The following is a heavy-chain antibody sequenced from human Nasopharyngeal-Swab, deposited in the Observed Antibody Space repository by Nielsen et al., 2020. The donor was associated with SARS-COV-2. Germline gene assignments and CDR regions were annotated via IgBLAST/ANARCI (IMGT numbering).Heavy chain of an antibody. V-gene: IGHV1-18*01. CDR3: ARRGVVGDHEIYYYYGMDV. Sequence: ASVQVSCKASGYTFTSYGVNWVRQAPGQGLEWVGWISAHNGDTNYAQKLQGRVTMTTDTSTSTAYMELRRLRSDDTGVYYCARRGVVGDHEIYYYYGMDVWGQGTTVTVSS. D-gene: IGHD3-10*01. CDR2: ISAHNGDT. J-gene: IGHJ6*02. CDR1: GYTFTSYG.